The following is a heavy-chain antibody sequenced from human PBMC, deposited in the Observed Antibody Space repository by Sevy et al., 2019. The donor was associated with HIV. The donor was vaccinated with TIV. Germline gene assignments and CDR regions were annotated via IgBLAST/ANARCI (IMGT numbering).Heavy chain of an antibody. J-gene: IGHJ4*02. Sequence: GGSLRLSCAASGFTFSSYAMHWVRQAPGKGLEWVAVISYDGSNKYYADSVKGRFTISRDNSKNTLYLQMNSLRAEDTAVYYCARAATYYYDSSGHTGGAFDYWGQGTLVTVSS. CDR3: ARAATYYYDSSGHTGGAFDY. D-gene: IGHD3-22*01. CDR1: GFTFSSYA. CDR2: ISYDGSNK. V-gene: IGHV3-30*04.